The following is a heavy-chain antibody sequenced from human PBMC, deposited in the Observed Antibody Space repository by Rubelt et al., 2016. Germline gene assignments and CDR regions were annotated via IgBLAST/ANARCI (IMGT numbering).Heavy chain of an antibody. D-gene: IGHD3-10*01. CDR2: INHSGST. Sequence: QVQLQQWGAGLLKPSETLSLTCAVYGGSFSGYYWSWIRQPPGKGLEWIGEINHSGSTNYNPSLKSRVTIAVDTSKNQFSLKLSSVTAADTAVYYCARGSLNYYGPPFDLWGRGTLVTVSS. V-gene: IGHV4-34*01. CDR1: GGSFSGYY. J-gene: IGHJ2*01. CDR3: ARGSLNYYGPPFDL.